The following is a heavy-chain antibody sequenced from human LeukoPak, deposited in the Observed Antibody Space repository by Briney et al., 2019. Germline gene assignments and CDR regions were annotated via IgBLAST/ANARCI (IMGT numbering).Heavy chain of an antibody. CDR1: GFTFSSYS. J-gene: IGHJ4*02. CDR2: ISSSSSYI. V-gene: IGHV3-21*01. CDR3: ARDWTFGSSSDYFDY. D-gene: IGHD6-6*01. Sequence: GGSLRLSCAASGFTFSSYSMNWVRQAPGKGLEWVSSISSSSSYIYYADSVKGRFTISRDNAKNSLYLQMNSLRAEDTAVYYCARDWTFGSSSDYFDYWGQGTLVTVSS.